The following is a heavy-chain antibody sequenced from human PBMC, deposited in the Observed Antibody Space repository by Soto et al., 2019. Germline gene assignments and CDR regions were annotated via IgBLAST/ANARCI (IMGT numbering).Heavy chain of an antibody. V-gene: IGHV5-51*01. CDR2: IYPGDSDT. J-gene: IGHJ4*02. CDR3: ARHSLPAAPIPEENHFDY. CDR1: GYSFTSYW. D-gene: IGHD2-2*01. Sequence: PGESLKISCKGSGYSFTSYWISWVRQMPGKGLEWMGVIYPGDSDTRYSPSFQGQVTISADKSISTAYLQWSSLKGSDTAMYYCARHSLPAAPIPEENHFDYWGQGTLVTVSS.